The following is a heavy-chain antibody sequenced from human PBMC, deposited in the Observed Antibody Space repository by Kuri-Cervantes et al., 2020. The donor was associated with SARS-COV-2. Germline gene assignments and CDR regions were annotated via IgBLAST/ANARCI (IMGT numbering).Heavy chain of an antibody. V-gene: IGHV3-11*04. CDR2: ISSSGSTI. Sequence: GESLKISCAASGFTFSDYYMSWIRQAPGKGLEWVSYISSSGSTIYYADSVKGRFTISRDNAKNSLYLQMGSLRAEDMAVYYCARVSRSGYLDYWGQGTLVTVSS. J-gene: IGHJ4*02. D-gene: IGHD3-3*01. CDR3: ARVSRSGYLDY. CDR1: GFTFSDYY.